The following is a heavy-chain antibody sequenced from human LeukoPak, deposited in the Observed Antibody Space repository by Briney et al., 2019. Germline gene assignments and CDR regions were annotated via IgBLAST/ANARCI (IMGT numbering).Heavy chain of an antibody. Sequence: ASVKVSCKASGYTFTGYYMHWVRQAPGQGLEWMGWISAYNGNTNYAQKLQGRVTMTTDTSTSTAYMELRSLRSDDTAVYYCARDYYDFWSGYFDYWGQGTLVTVSS. V-gene: IGHV1-18*04. CDR3: ARDYYDFWSGYFDY. J-gene: IGHJ4*02. D-gene: IGHD3-3*01. CDR1: GYTFTGYY. CDR2: ISAYNGNT.